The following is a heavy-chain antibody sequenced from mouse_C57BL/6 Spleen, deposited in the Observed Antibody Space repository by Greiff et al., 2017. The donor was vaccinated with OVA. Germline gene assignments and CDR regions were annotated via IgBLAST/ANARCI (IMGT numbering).Heavy chain of an antibody. CDR2: IDPSDSYT. CDR1: GYTFTSYW. CDR3: ARKRTTVDWYFDV. Sequence: QVQLQQPGAELVMPGASVKLSCKASGYTFTSYWMHWVKQRPGQGLEWIGEIDPSDSYTNYNQKFKGKSTLTVDKSSSTAYMQLSSLTSEDSAVYYCARKRTTVDWYFDVWGTGTTVTVSS. D-gene: IGHD1-1*01. V-gene: IGHV1-69*01. J-gene: IGHJ1*03.